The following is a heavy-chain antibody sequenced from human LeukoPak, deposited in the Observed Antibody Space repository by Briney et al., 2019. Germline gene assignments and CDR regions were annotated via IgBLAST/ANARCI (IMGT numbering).Heavy chain of an antibody. Sequence: PSDTLSLTCSVSGGSLSSHYWSWIPQPPGKGLEWIGYIHYSGSTNYNPSLKSRVIMSVDTSNNQFSLKLSSVTAADTAVYYCARGQWLLDSWGQGTLVTVSS. D-gene: IGHD6-19*01. CDR1: GGSLSSHY. CDR3: ARGQWLLDS. CDR2: IHYSGST. V-gene: IGHV4-59*11. J-gene: IGHJ4*02.